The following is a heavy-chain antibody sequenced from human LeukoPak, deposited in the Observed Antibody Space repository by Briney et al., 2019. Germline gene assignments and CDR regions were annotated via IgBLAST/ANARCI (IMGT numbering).Heavy chain of an antibody. J-gene: IGHJ4*02. CDR3: ERDMGYCRSTSCYALDY. V-gene: IGHV3-30*04. CDR2: ISYDGSNK. D-gene: IGHD2-2*01. Sequence: TGGSLRLSCAASGFTFSSYAMHWVRQAPGKGLEWVAVISYDGSNKYYADSVKGRFTISRDSSKNTLYLQMNSLRAEDTAVYYCERDMGYCRSTSCYALDYWGQGTLVTVSS. CDR1: GFTFSSYA.